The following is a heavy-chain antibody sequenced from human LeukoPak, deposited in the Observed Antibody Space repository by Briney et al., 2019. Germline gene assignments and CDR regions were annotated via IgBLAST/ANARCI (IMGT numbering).Heavy chain of an antibody. D-gene: IGHD3-10*01. CDR2: ISSNGGST. CDR1: GFTFSSYA. V-gene: IGHV3-64*01. Sequence: GGSLRLSCAASGFTFSSYAMHWVRQAPGKGLEYVSAISSNGGSTYYANSVKGSFTISRDNSKNTLYLQMGSLRAEDMAVYYCARAHDLYGSGSYYISPSDYWGQGTLVTVSS. J-gene: IGHJ4*02. CDR3: ARAHDLYGSGSYYISPSDY.